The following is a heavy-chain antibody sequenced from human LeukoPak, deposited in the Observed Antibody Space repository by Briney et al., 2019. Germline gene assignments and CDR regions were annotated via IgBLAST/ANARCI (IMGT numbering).Heavy chain of an antibody. CDR1: GFTFSSYS. J-gene: IGHJ4*02. Sequence: GGSPRLSCAASGFTFSSYSMNWVRQAPGKGLEWVANIKQDGSEKYYVDSVKGRFTISRDNAKNSLYLQMNSLRAEDTAVYYCAKRALTSHFDYWGQGTLVTVSS. CDR2: IKQDGSEK. CDR3: AKRALTSHFDY. V-gene: IGHV3-7*01.